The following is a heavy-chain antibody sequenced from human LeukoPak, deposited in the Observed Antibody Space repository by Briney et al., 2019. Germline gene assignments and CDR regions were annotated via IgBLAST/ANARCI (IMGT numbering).Heavy chain of an antibody. CDR2: IKQDGSEE. D-gene: IGHD2-21*02. CDR1: GFTFNNYW. V-gene: IGHV3-7*03. Sequence: GGSLRLSCEASGFTFNNYWMSWLRQTPGKGLEWVANIKQDGSEEYYLDSVKGRFSVSRDNGKDSLYLQMNSLRAEDTAVYYCAREKEIWVTAIPCFDYWGQGTLVTVSS. CDR3: AREKEIWVTAIPCFDY. J-gene: IGHJ4*02.